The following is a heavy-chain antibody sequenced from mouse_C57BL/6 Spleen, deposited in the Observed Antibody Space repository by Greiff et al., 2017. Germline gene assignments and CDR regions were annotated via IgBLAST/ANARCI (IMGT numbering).Heavy chain of an antibody. V-gene: IGHV1-72*01. J-gene: IGHJ4*01. CDR3: ARKLTPGSSYAMDY. CDR1: GYTFTSYW. CDR2: IDPNSGGT. Sequence: VQLQQPGAELVKPGASVKLSCKASGYTFTSYWMHWVKQRPGRGLEWIGRIDPNSGGTKYNEKFKSKATLTVDKPSSTAYMQLSSLTSEDSAVYYCARKLTPGSSYAMDYWGQGTSVTVSS. D-gene: IGHD1-1*01.